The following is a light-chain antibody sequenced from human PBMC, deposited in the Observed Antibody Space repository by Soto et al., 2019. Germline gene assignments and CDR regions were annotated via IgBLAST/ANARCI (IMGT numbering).Light chain of an antibody. CDR2: AAS. CDR1: QSTTSW. Sequence: GDRVNITCLAIQSTTSWLAWYQQKPGKAPKLLIYAASSLQSGVPSRFSGSGSGTDFTLTISSLQPEDFATYYCQQSYSSPSWTFGQGTKVDIK. J-gene: IGKJ1*01. CDR3: QQSYSSPSWT. V-gene: IGKV1-39*01.